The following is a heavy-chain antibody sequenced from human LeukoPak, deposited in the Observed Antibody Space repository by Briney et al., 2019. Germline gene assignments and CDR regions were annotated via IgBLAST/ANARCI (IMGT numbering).Heavy chain of an antibody. CDR2: INQSGST. J-gene: IGHJ6*02. Sequence: SETLSLTCAVYGGSFSGYYGSWIRQPPGKGLEWIGEINQSGSTNYNPSLKRRVTISVDTSKNQFSLKLSSVTAADTAVYYCARCGYYDSSGYPMHYYYGMDVWGQGTLVTVSS. V-gene: IGHV4-34*01. CDR1: GGSFSGYY. CDR3: ARCGYYDSSGYPMHYYYGMDV. D-gene: IGHD3-22*01.